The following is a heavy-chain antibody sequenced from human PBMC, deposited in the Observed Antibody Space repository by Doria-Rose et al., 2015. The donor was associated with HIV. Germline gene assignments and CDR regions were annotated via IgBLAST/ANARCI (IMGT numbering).Heavy chain of an antibody. CDR3: VRGGGYDPGLY. D-gene: IGHD5-12*01. J-gene: IGHJ4*02. CDR1: GDSISSSGFY. V-gene: IGHV4-31*03. Sequence: SLNCTVSGDSISSSGFYWNWIRHLPGKGLEWIGYIYYSGSAYHNPSLKSRLTISVDTSKNQFSLALRSVTAADTAVYYCVRGGGYDPGLYWGQGNLVTVSS. CDR2: IYYSGSA.